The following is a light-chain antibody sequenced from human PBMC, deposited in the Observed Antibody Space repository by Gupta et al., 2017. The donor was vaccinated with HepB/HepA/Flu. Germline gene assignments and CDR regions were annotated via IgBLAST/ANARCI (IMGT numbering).Light chain of an antibody. J-gene: IGLJ1*01. CDR1: SSNIGNDN. V-gene: IGLV1-47*02. CDR3: AGWDDRIGGEV. CDR2: NDN. Sequence: QPVLTQPPSASGTPGQRVTISCSGSSSNIGNDNAYWYQQLPGTAHKLLIYNDNQRPSGVTDRFSCYSAGTTASPDISVLRSEEEAYYYWAGWDDRIGGEVFGAGTKLTVL.